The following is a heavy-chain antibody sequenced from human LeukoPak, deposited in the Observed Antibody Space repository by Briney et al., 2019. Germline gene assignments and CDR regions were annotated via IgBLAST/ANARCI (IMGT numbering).Heavy chain of an antibody. CDR1: GFTFDDYA. J-gene: IGHJ4*02. CDR2: ISGDGGST. V-gene: IGHV3-43*02. D-gene: IGHD2-15*01. Sequence: GGSLRLSCAASGFTFDDYAMHWVRQAPGKGLEWVSLISGDGGSTYYADSVKGRFTISRDNSKNSLYLQMNSLRTEDTALYYCAKGRSGGRGTWGLDYWGQGTLVTVSS. CDR3: AKGRSGGRGTWGLDY.